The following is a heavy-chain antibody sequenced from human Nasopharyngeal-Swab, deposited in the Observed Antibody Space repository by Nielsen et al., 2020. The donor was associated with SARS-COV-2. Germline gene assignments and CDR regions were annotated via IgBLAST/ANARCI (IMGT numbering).Heavy chain of an antibody. D-gene: IGHD1-7*01. J-gene: IGHJ3*02. CDR3: ARSFRGTTPRDAFDI. CDR2: INHSGST. Sequence: SETLSLTCAVYGGSFSGYYWSWIRPPPGKGLEWIGEINHSGSTNYNPSLKSRVTISVDTSKNQFSLKPSSVTAADTAVYYCARSFRGTTPRDAFDIWGQGTMVTVSS. CDR1: GGSFSGYY. V-gene: IGHV4-34*01.